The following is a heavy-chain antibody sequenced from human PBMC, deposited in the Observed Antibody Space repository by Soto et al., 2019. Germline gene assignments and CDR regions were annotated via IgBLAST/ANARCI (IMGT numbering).Heavy chain of an antibody. CDR1: GYTFTSYG. CDR3: ATWSILDTVADY. Sequence: GSVKVSWKASGYTFTSYGISWVRQAPGQGLEWMGWISAYNGNTNYAQKLQGRVTMTTDTSTSTAYMELRSLRSDDTAVYYCATWSILDTVADYWGQGTLVTVSS. V-gene: IGHV1-18*01. CDR2: ISAYNGNT. D-gene: IGHD3-3*01. J-gene: IGHJ4*02.